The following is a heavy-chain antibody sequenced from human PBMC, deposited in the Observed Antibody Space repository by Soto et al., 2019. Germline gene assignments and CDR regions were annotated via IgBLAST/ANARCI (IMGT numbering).Heavy chain of an antibody. D-gene: IGHD5-12*01. J-gene: IGHJ4*02. V-gene: IGHV3-33*01. CDR1: GFTFSSYG. CDR2: IWYDGSNK. CDR3: ARDYYVDIVATIPDY. Sequence: QVQLVESGGGVVQPGRSLRLSCAASGFTFSSYGMHWVRQAPGKGLEWVAVIWYDGSNKYYADSVKGRFTISRDNSKNTLYLQMNSLRAEDTAVYYCARDYYVDIVATIPDYWVQGTLVTVSS.